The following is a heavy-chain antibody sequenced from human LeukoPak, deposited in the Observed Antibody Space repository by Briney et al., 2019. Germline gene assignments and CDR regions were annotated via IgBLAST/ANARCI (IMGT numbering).Heavy chain of an antibody. Sequence: GESLKISCKASGYSFTSYWIGWVRQMPGKGLEWMGIIDPSDSDTRYTPSFQGQDTISADKSLSTAYLQWNSLKGSDTAMYYCARQTAMGRSGDYWGQGTLVTVSS. J-gene: IGHJ4*02. CDR2: IDPSDSDT. CDR3: ARQTAMGRSGDY. CDR1: GYSFTSYW. D-gene: IGHD5-18*01. V-gene: IGHV5-51*01.